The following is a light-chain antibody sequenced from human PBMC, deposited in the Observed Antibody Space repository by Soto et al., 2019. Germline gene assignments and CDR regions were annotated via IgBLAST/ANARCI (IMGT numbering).Light chain of an antibody. V-gene: IGKV3-15*01. Sequence: EIVMTQSPATLSVFPGERATLSCRASQSVSSNLAWYQQKPGQAPRLLMYGASTRATGIPARFSGSGSGTEFTLTISSLQSEDFAVYYCQQFSSYPLTFGGGTKVDIK. J-gene: IGKJ4*01. CDR1: QSVSSN. CDR3: QQFSSYPLT. CDR2: GAS.